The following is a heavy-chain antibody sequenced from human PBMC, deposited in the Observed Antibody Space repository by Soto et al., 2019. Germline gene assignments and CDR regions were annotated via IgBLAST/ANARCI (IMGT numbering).Heavy chain of an antibody. CDR1: LGTFRSCA. V-gene: IGHV1-3*01. CDR3: ARVPPWGDSGSFYIQHYDS. D-gene: IGHD3-10*01. J-gene: IGHJ4*02. Sequence: GVSVQVSCQASLGTFRSCAIHCVRQAPGQRLQWMGWINVGSGNTKYAQDFQGRVTFTRDTAATTTFMELSSLRSEDAAVYYCARVPPWGDSGSFYIQHYDSWGQGKLVTFS. CDR2: INVGSGNT.